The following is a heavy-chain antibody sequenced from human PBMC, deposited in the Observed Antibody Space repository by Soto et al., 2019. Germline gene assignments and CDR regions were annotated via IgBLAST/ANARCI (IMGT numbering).Heavy chain of an antibody. CDR3: ARMYSSGSGWFHP. Sequence: SETLSLTCFVSGYSITAGGYYWSWISHHPGKGLEWIGSFYSSGSIIYNPSLRSRVSISGDTSSNQFSMSLTSVTAADTARYYCARMYSSGSGWFHPWGQGTLVTVSS. D-gene: IGHD6-19*01. CDR2: FYSSGSI. J-gene: IGHJ5*02. V-gene: IGHV4-31*03. CDR1: GYSITAGGYY.